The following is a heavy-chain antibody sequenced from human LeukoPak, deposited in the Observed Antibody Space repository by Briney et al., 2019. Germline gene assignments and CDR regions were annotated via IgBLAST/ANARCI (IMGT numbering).Heavy chain of an antibody. CDR2: INQDGSEK. J-gene: IGHJ4*02. CDR1: GFSFSSYW. CDR3: TTDRGFSTLDD. Sequence: GGSLRLSCADSGFSFSSYWMTWVRQAPGKGLEWVANINQDGSEKNHVDSVKGRFTISRDDAKKSLYLQMNSLRADDTAVYYCTTDRGFSTLDDWGQGTLVTVSS. D-gene: IGHD3-10*01. V-gene: IGHV3-7*01.